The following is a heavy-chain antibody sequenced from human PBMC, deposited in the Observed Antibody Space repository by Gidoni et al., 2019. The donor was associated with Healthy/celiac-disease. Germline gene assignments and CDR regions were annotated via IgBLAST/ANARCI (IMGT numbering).Heavy chain of an antibody. J-gene: IGHJ4*02. V-gene: IGHV4-59*08. Sequence: QVQLQESGPGLVKPSETLSLTCTVSGGPISSYYWSWIRQPPGKGLEWIGYIYYSGSTNYNPSLKSRVTISVDTSKNQFSLKLSSVTAADTAVYYCARHARSGSKEGRSGFDYWGQGTLVTVSS. CDR3: ARHARSGSKEGRSGFDY. D-gene: IGHD1-26*01. CDR2: IYYSGST. CDR1: GGPISSYY.